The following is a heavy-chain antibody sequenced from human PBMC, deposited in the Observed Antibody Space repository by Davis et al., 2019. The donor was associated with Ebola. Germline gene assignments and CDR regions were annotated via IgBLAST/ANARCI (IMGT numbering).Heavy chain of an antibody. CDR2: IYYSGST. J-gene: IGHJ4*02. CDR3: ARANLGYCSGGSCSNYYFDY. Sequence: SETLSLTCTVSGGSISSSSYYWGWIRQPPGKGLEWIGSIYYSGSTYYNPSLKSRVTISVDTSKNQFSLKLSSVTAADTAVYYCARANLGYCSGGSCSNYYFDYWGQGTLVTVSS. D-gene: IGHD2-15*01. CDR1: GGSISSSSYY. V-gene: IGHV4-39*01.